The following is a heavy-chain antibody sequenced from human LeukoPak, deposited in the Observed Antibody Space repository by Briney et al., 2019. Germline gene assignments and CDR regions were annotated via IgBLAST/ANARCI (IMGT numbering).Heavy chain of an antibody. Sequence: SETLSLTCAVYGGSFSGYYWSWIRQPPGKGLEWIGEINHSGSTNDNPSLKSRVTISVDTSKNQFSLKLSSVTAADTAVDYCARGPGRGYSYGYGYYYMDVWGKGTTVTVSS. V-gene: IGHV4-34*01. CDR3: ARGPGRGYSYGYGYYYMDV. D-gene: IGHD5-18*01. CDR1: GGSFSGYY. CDR2: INHSGST. J-gene: IGHJ6*03.